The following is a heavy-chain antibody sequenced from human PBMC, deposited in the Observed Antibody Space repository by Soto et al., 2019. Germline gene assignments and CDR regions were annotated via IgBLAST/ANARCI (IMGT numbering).Heavy chain of an antibody. V-gene: IGHV3-33*01. CDR2: IWYDGSNK. D-gene: IGHD1-26*01. CDR1: GFTFSSYG. J-gene: IGHJ4*02. CDR3: ARDGAVGATFYYFDY. Sequence: GGSLRLSCAASGFTFSSYGMHWVRQAPGKGLEWVAVIWYDGSNKYYADSVKGRFPISRDNSKNTLYLQMNSLRAEDTAVYYCARDGAVGATFYYFDYWGQGTLVTVSS.